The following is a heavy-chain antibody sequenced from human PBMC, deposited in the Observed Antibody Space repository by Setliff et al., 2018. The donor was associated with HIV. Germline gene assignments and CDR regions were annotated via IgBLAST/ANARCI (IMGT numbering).Heavy chain of an antibody. Sequence: GASVKVSCKASGYTFTGYYMHWVRQAPGQGLEWMGRINPNSGGTNYAQKFQGRVSMTRDTAISTAYMELSRLRSDDSAVYYCARLPFITIFGVLNGDDGFDIWGQGTMVTVSS. J-gene: IGHJ3*02. CDR3: ARLPFITIFGVLNGDDGFDI. CDR1: GYTFTGYY. D-gene: IGHD3-3*01. V-gene: IGHV1-2*06. CDR2: INPNSGGT.